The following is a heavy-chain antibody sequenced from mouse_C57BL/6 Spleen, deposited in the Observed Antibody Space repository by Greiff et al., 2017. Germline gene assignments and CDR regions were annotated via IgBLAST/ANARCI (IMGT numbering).Heavy chain of an antibody. CDR1: GYAFSSSW. V-gene: IGHV1-82*01. CDR3: AEVYDGYHPYAMDY. Sequence: QVQLQQSGPELVKPGASVKISCKASGYAFSSSWMNWVKQRPGKGLEWIGRIYPGDGDTNYNGKFKGKATLTADKSSSTAYMQLSSLTSEDSAVYFCAEVYDGYHPYAMDYWGQGTSVTVSS. D-gene: IGHD2-3*01. CDR2: IYPGDGDT. J-gene: IGHJ4*01.